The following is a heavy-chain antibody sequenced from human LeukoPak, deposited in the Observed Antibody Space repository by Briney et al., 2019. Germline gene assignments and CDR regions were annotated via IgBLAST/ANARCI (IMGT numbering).Heavy chain of an antibody. V-gene: IGHV3-30*03. J-gene: IGHJ4*02. D-gene: IGHD6-13*01. CDR2: ISYDGSNK. CDR1: GFTFSSYG. CDR3: AGGAAAGTTFDY. Sequence: GGSLRLSCAASGFTFSSYGMHWVRQAPGKGLEWVAVISYDGSNKYYADSVKGRFTISRDNSKNTLYLQMNSLRAEDTAVYYCAGGAAAGTTFDYWGQGTLVTVSS.